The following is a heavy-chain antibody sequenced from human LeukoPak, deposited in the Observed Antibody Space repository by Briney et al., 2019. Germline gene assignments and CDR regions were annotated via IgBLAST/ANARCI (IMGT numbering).Heavy chain of an antibody. J-gene: IGHJ4*02. V-gene: IGHV1-18*01. Sequence: ASVKVSCKASGYTFTSYGISWVRQAPGQGLEWMGWISAYNGNTNYAQKLQGRVTMSTDTSTSTAYMELRRLRTDDTAVYYCARDRPSIRVYAMRDYWGQGTLVTVSS. CDR3: ARDRPSIRVYAMRDY. D-gene: IGHD2-8*01. CDR2: ISAYNGNT. CDR1: GYTFTSYG.